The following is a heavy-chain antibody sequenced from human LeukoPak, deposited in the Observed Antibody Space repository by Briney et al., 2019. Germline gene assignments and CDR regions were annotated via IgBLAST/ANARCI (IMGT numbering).Heavy chain of an antibody. Sequence: SETLSLTCTVSGGSISSYYWSWIRQPPGKGLEWIGYIYYSGSTNYIPSLKSRVTISVDTSKNQFSLKLSSVTAADTAVYYCARDSAAAGIDYWGQGTLVTVSS. CDR3: ARDSAAAGIDY. J-gene: IGHJ4*02. V-gene: IGHV4-59*01. D-gene: IGHD6-13*01. CDR1: GGSISSYY. CDR2: IYYSGST.